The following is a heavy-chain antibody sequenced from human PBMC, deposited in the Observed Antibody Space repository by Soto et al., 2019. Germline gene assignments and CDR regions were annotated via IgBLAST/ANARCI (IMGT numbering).Heavy chain of an antibody. J-gene: IGHJ6*03. V-gene: IGHV3-7*03. CDR2: IKQDGNDF. CDR1: GFTFSSYW. D-gene: IGHD3-3*01. Sequence: VQLVESGGGLVQPGGSLRLSCAASGFTFSSYWMSWVRQAPEKGLEWVANIKQDGNDFYFVDSVMGGFTIYSDNAKNFLYLHMCSLRAEDTGVYYCAMTIFGVVTHSTYMDVWGKGTTVTVSS. CDR3: AMTIFGVVTHSTYMDV.